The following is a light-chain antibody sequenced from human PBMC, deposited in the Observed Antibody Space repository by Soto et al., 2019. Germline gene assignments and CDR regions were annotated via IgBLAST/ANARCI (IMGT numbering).Light chain of an antibody. V-gene: IGKV2-28*01. CDR3: MQALQIRT. Sequence: DIVMTQSPLSLPVTPGEPASISCRSSQSLLHSNGYNYLDWYLQKPGQSPQLLIYLGSNRASGVPDRFRGSGSGTDFTLKISRVEAEDVGVYYCMQALQIRTFGQGTKVEIK. CDR1: QSLLHSNGYNY. J-gene: IGKJ1*01. CDR2: LGS.